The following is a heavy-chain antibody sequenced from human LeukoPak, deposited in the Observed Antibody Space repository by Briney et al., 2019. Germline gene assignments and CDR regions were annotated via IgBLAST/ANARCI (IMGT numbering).Heavy chain of an antibody. D-gene: IGHD3-22*01. CDR2: IYYSGST. CDR1: GGSISSSSYY. Sequence: SETLSLTCTVSGGSISSSSYYWGWIRQPPGQGLEWIGSIYYSGSTYYNPSLKSRVTISVDTSKNQFSLKLSSVTAADTAVYYCARHEDDYDSSGYYFPFDYWGQGTLVTVSS. V-gene: IGHV4-39*01. J-gene: IGHJ4*02. CDR3: ARHEDDYDSSGYYFPFDY.